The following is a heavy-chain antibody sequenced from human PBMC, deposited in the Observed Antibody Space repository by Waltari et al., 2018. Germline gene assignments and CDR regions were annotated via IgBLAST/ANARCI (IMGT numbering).Heavy chain of an antibody. D-gene: IGHD3-22*01. V-gene: IGHV1-69*05. CDR2: IIPIFGTA. J-gene: IGHJ4*02. CDR3: ARGLYYYDSSGYYPPFD. Sequence: QVQLVQSGAEVKKPGSSVKVSCKASGGTFSSYAISWVRKAPGQGLEWMGGIIPIFGTANYAQKFQGRVTITTDESTSTAYMELSSLRSEDTAVYYCARGLYYYDSSGYYPPFDWGQGTLVTVSS. CDR1: GGTFSSYA.